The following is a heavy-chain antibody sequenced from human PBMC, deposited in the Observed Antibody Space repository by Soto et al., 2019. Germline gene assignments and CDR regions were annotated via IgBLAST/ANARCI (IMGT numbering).Heavy chain of an antibody. Sequence: QVLLVQSGAEMKKPGSSVKVSCKASGGSFSTSSINWVRQAPGQRPEWMANILPIFGTADYAQKFQGRVTXTXXXSXXTAYRELRSLLSEDTAVYYCARGHEFGGNSDAYDIWGQGTVVTVSS. CDR1: GGSFSTSS. J-gene: IGHJ3*02. D-gene: IGHD2-21*01. CDR3: ARGHEFGGNSDAYDI. V-gene: IGHV1-69*15. CDR2: ILPIFGTA.